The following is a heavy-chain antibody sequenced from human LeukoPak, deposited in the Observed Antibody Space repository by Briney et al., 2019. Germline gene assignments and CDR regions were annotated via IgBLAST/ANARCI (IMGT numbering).Heavy chain of an antibody. CDR2: IDWDDDK. V-gene: IGHV2-70*01. CDR1: GFSLSPSGMC. D-gene: IGHD6-13*01. J-gene: IGHJ4*02. CDR3: ARHYSSSFYFDY. Sequence: SGPALVKPTQTLTLTCTFSGFSLSPSGMCVSWIPHPPAKALEWLALIDWDDDKYYSTSLKTRLTISKDTSKNQVVLTMTNMHPVDTATYYCARHYSSSFYFDYWGQGTLVTVSS.